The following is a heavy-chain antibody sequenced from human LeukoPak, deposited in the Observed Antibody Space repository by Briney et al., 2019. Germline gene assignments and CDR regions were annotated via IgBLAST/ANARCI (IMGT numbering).Heavy chain of an antibody. Sequence: GGSLRLSCAASGFTFSSYSMNWVRQAPGKGLEWVSSISSSSYIYYADSVKGRFTISRDNAKNSLYLQMNSLRAEDTAVYYCAREGNYYDSSGYYYVLPDYWGQGTLVTVSS. CDR3: AREGNYYDSSGYYYVLPDY. J-gene: IGHJ4*02. CDR2: ISSSSYI. V-gene: IGHV3-21*01. CDR1: GFTFSSYS. D-gene: IGHD3-22*01.